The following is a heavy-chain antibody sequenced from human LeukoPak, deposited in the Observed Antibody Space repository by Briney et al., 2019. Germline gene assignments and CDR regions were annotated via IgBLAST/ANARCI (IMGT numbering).Heavy chain of an antibody. V-gene: IGHV3-7*03. D-gene: IGHD3-16*01. CDR3: ARGGGLDV. CDR1: GFTFSSYW. Sequence: GGSLRLSCTASGFTFSSYWMNWARQAPGKGLEWVASINHNGNVNYYVDSVKGRFTISRDNAKNSLYLQMSNLRVEDTAVYFCARGGGLDVWGQGATVTVSS. CDR2: INHNGNVN. J-gene: IGHJ6*02.